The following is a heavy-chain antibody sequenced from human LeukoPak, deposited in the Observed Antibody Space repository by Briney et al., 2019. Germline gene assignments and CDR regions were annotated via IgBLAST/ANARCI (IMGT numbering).Heavy chain of an antibody. D-gene: IGHD3-22*01. J-gene: IGHJ4*02. CDR2: ISYDGSNK. V-gene: IGHV3-30-3*01. Sequence: GGSLRLSCAASGFTFSSYAMHWVRQAPGKGLEWVAVISYDGSNKYYADSVKGRFTISRDNSKNTLYLQMNSLRAEDTAVYYCARDHHYDSSGYYFDYWGQGTLVTVSS. CDR3: ARDHHYDSSGYYFDY. CDR1: GFTFSSYA.